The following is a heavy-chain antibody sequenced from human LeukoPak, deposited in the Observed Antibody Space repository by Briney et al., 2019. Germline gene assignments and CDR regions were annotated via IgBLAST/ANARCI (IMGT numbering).Heavy chain of an antibody. V-gene: IGHV3-74*01. CDR2: IHSDGSTI. J-gene: IGHJ6*03. CDR3: ARGGGSAASGSQVRVDYMDV. Sequence: VGSLRLSCAASGFNFSNYWMHWVRQVPGKGLVWVSLIHSDGSTIIYADSVKGRFTISRDNAKKTLYLQMDSLRVEDMAVYFCARGGGSAASGSQVRVDYMDVWGKGTTVTVSS. CDR1: GFNFSNYW. D-gene: IGHD3-10*01.